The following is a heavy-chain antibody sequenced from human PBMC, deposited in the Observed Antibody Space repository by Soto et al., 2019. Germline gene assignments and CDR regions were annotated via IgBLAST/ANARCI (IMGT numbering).Heavy chain of an antibody. CDR3: ARLNRPEAGFVNYMDV. Sequence: EVQLVQSGAEVKKPGESLQISCEGSGYSFTTYWIAWVRQMPGKGLEWMGIVYPGDSDTRYSPSFQGQVTISADKSITTAYLQWSSLKALDTAVYYCARLNRPEAGFVNYMDVWGKGTTVTVSS. CDR2: VYPGDSDT. D-gene: IGHD3-3*01. V-gene: IGHV5-51*03. CDR1: GYSFTTYW. J-gene: IGHJ6*03.